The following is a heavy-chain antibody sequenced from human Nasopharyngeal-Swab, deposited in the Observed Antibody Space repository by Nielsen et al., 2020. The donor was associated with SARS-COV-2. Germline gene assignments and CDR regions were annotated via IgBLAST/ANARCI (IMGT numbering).Heavy chain of an antibody. CDR1: GFTFSSYS. J-gene: IGHJ4*02. D-gene: IGHD6-13*01. V-gene: IGHV3-21*01. CDR2: SSSSSSYI. Sequence: GESLKISCAASGFTFSSYSMNWVRQAPGKGLEWVSSSSSSSSYIYYADSVKGRFTISRDNAKNSLYLQMNSLRAEDTAVYYCAREEGSSWHYFDYWGQGTLVTVSS. CDR3: AREEGSSWHYFDY.